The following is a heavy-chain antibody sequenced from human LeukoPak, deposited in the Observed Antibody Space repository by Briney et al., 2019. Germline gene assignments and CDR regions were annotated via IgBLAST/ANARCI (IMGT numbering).Heavy chain of an antibody. CDR2: IGVYNGNT. D-gene: IGHD2-2*02. Sequence: GASVKVSCKASGYTFTSYGISWVRQAPGQGLAWMGWIGVYNGNTNYAQKLQGRVTMTTHTSTSTAYMELRSLRSDDTAVYYCARSSAKDIVVVPAAILHYYGMDVWGQGTTVTVSS. CDR1: GYTFTSYG. CDR3: ARSSAKDIVVVPAAILHYYGMDV. V-gene: IGHV1-18*01. J-gene: IGHJ6*02.